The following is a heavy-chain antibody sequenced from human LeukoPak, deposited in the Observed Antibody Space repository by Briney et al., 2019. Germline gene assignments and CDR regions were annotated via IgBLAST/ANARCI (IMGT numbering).Heavy chain of an antibody. V-gene: IGHV3-23*01. CDR1: GFTFSSYA. D-gene: IGHD6-19*01. CDR2: ISGSGGST. J-gene: IGHJ3*02. CDR3: AKASSGWSRGAFDI. Sequence: PGGSLRRSCAASGFTFSSYAMSWVRQAPGKGLEWVSAISGSGGSTYYADSVKGRFTISRDSPKNTLYLQMNSLRAEDTAVYYCAKASSGWSRGAFDIWGQGTMVTVSS.